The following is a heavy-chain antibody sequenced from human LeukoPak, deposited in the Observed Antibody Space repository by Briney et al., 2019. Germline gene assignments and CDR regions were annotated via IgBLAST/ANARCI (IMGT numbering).Heavy chain of an antibody. V-gene: IGHV4-59*08. CDR2: IYYSGST. CDR1: GGSISSYY. J-gene: IGHJ3*02. CDR3: ANRHSGSYSDAFDI. Sequence: SETLSLTCTVSGGSISSYYWSWIRQPPGKGLEWIGYIYYSGSTNYRPSLKSRVTISVDTSKNQFSLKLSSVTAADTAVYYCANRHSGSYSDAFDIWGQGTMVTVSS. D-gene: IGHD1-26*01.